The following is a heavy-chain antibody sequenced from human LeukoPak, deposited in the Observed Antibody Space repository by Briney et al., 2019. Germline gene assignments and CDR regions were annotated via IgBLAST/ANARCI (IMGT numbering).Heavy chain of an antibody. CDR3: TKGKGTTAAGTFDY. V-gene: IGHV3-9*03. J-gene: IGHJ4*02. CDR1: GFTFDDYA. Sequence: GGSLRLSCAAPGFTFDDYAMHWVRQAPGKGLEWVSGISWSSGSIVYADSVKGRFTISRDNAKNSLYLQMNSLRAEDMALYYCTKGKGTTAAGTFDYWGQGTLVTVSS. D-gene: IGHD6-13*01. CDR2: ISWSSGSI.